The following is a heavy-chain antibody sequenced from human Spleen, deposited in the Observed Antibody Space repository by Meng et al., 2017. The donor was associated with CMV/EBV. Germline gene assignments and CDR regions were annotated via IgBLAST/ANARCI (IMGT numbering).Heavy chain of an antibody. V-gene: IGHV3-7*01. J-gene: IGHJ6*02. CDR1: GFTFSSYW. CDR2: IKQDGSEK. D-gene: IGHD6-19*01. Sequence: GGSLRLSCAASGFTFSSYWMSWVRQAPGKGLEWVANIKQDGSEKYYVDSVKSRFTMSRDNAKNSLYLQMNSLRVEDTAVYYCARLTGYSSESYYYYAMDVWGQGTTVTVSS. CDR3: ARLTGYSSESYYYYAMDV.